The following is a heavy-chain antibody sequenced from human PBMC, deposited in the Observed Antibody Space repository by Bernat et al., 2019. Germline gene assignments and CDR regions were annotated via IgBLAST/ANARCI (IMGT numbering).Heavy chain of an antibody. CDR3: VRNYYDSSGYYWYGMDV. Sequence: QVQLVESGGGVVQPGRSLRLSCAASGFTFSTYAMHWVRQVPSKGLEWVAVIWYDGSNKYYADSVKGRFTISRDNSKSTLYLEMNSLRAEDTAVYYCVRNYYDSSGYYWYGMDVWGQGTTVTVSS. J-gene: IGHJ6*02. D-gene: IGHD3-22*01. CDR1: GFTFSTYA. CDR2: IWYDGSNK. V-gene: IGHV3-33*01.